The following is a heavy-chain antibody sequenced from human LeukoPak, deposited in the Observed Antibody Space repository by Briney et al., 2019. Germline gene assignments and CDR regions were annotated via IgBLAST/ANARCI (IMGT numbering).Heavy chain of an antibody. J-gene: IGHJ4*02. V-gene: IGHV3-21*01. CDR2: TSSSSSYI. Sequence: NAGGSLRRSCAASGFTFSSYSMNWVRQAPGKGLEWVSSTSSSSSYIYYADSVRGRFTISRDNAKNSLYLQMNSLRAEDTAVYYCAREAAAAGTPFDYWGQGTLVTVSS. CDR3: AREAAAAGTPFDY. CDR1: GFTFSSYS. D-gene: IGHD6-13*01.